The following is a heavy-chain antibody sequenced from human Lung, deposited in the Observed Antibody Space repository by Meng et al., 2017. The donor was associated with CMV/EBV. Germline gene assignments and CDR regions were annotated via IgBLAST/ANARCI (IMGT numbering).Heavy chain of an antibody. CDR1: GFTFSPYR. CDR3: AKDFKGHFTMDV. CDR2: ISGNGNYI. Sequence: GESXKISCAASGFTFSPYRMNWLRQAPGKGLEWVSSISGNGNYIYYTASVQGRFTISGDISKNTVYLQMNSLKPEDTAVYYCAKDFKGHFTMDVWGQGTTVTVSS. J-gene: IGHJ6*02. V-gene: IGHV3-21*06.